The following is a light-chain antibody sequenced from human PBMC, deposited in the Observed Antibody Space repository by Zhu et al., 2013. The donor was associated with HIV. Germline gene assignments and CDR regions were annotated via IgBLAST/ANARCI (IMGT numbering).Light chain of an antibody. J-gene: IGKJ1*01. V-gene: IGKV1-27*01. CDR3: LQDYNYPPT. Sequence: DIQMTQSPSSLSASVGDRVTLTCRASQGINNYLAWYQQKPGKPPKLLIYAASTLHSGVPSRFSGSGSGTDFTLTIRSLQPEDFATYYCLQDYNYPPTFGQGTKVEVK. CDR2: AAS. CDR1: QGINNY.